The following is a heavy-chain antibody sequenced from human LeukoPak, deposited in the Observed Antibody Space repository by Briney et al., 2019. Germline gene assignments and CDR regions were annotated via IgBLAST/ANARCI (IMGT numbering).Heavy chain of an antibody. D-gene: IGHD4-17*01. CDR3: ARDYGDYEGFNWFDP. J-gene: IGHJ5*02. CDR1: GYTFTSYY. V-gene: IGHV1-46*01. CDR2: INPSGGGT. Sequence: VASVKVSCKASGYTFTSYYMHWVRQAPGQGLEWMGIINPSGGGTSYAQKFQGRVTMTRDTSTSTVYMELSSLRSEDTAVYYCARDYGDYEGFNWFDPWGQGTLVTVSS.